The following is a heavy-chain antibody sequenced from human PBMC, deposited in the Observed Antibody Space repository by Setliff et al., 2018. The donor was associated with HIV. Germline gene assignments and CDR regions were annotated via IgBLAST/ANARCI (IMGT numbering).Heavy chain of an antibody. CDR2: IYSDGSS. Sequence: GGSLRLSCAASGFTASRFYMSWVRQAPGKGLEWVSVIYSDGSSYYADSVRGRFTISRDNYKNTLYLQMNSLRAEDTAVYYCARDSPLSHFDSWGQGILVTVSS. CDR1: GFTASRFY. J-gene: IGHJ4*02. V-gene: IGHV3-53*01. CDR3: ARDSPLSHFDS.